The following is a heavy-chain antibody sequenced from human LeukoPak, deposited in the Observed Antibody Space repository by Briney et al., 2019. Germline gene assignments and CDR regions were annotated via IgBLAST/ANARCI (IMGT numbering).Heavy chain of an antibody. CDR2: IDPSSTYI. J-gene: IGHJ4*02. D-gene: IGHD4-17*01. CDR3: TRGSYGDYEY. Sequence: GGSLRLSCAASGFTFKNFAMSWVRQAPGKGLEWVSSIDPSSTYIYYADSVKGRFTISRDNAQNSLYLQMNSLRAEDTAVYYCTRGSYGDYEYWGQGTLVTVSS. CDR1: GFTFKNFA. V-gene: IGHV3-21*01.